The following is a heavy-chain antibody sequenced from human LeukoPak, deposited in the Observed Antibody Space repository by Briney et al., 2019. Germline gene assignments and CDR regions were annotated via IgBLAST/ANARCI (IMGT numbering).Heavy chain of an antibody. J-gene: IGHJ4*02. Sequence: GGSLRLSCAASGFTFSNYWMSWVRQAPGKGLEWVSVIYSDGSTSYADSVKGRFTISRDNSKNTLFLQMNSLRAEDTAVYYCARDAPYYYDSSGYRLSYFDYWGQGTLVTVSS. CDR1: GFTFSNYW. V-gene: IGHV3-66*01. CDR3: ARDAPYYYDSSGYRLSYFDY. D-gene: IGHD3-22*01. CDR2: IYSDGST.